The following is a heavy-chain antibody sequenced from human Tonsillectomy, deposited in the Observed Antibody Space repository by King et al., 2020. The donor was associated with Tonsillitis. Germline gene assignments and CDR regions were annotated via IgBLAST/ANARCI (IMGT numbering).Heavy chain of an antibody. Sequence: QLQLQESGSGLVKPSQTLSLACAVSGGSITSGGYSWSWIRQPPGKGLEWIGYIYDSGRTYYTYYNPSLKSRVTMSADRSKNQFSLKLSSVTAADTAVYYCAREQRDGYNYAHFDYWGQGTLVTVSS. J-gene: IGHJ4*02. CDR2: IYDSGRTYYT. D-gene: IGHD5-24*01. CDR1: GGSITSGGYS. CDR3: AREQRDGYNYAHFDY. V-gene: IGHV4-30-2*01.